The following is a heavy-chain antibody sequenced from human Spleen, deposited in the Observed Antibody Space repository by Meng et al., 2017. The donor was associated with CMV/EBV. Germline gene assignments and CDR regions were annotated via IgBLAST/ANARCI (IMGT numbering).Heavy chain of an antibody. Sequence: QVQRQESGPGLGKPSQTLSLTCAVYGGSFSGYYWSWIRQPPGKGLEWIGEINHSGSTNYNPSLKSRVTISVDTSKNQFSLKLSSVTAADTAVYYCARDYYDSSRRGYFDYWGQGTLVTVSS. J-gene: IGHJ4*02. CDR2: INHSGST. D-gene: IGHD3-22*01. CDR3: ARDYYDSSRRGYFDY. CDR1: GGSFSGYY. V-gene: IGHV4-34*09.